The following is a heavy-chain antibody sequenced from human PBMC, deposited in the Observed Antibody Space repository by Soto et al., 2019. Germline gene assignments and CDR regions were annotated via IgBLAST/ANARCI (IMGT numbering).Heavy chain of an antibody. CDR2: IIPIFGTA. CDR1: GGTFSSYA. D-gene: IGHD3-10*01. CDR3: ASWAPRITMVRGVIILPWFDP. V-gene: IGHV1-69*13. J-gene: IGHJ5*02. Sequence: ASVKVSCKASGGTFSSYAISWVRQAPGQGLEWMGGIIPIFGTANYAQKFQGRVTITADESTSTAYMELSSLRSEDTAVYYCASWAPRITMVRGVIILPWFDPWGQGTLVTVSS.